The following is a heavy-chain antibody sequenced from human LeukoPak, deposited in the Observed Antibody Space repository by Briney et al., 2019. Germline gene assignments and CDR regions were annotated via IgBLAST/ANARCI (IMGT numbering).Heavy chain of an antibody. CDR3: ARPKYGGNPRYAFDI. J-gene: IGHJ3*02. D-gene: IGHD4-23*01. Sequence: GGSLRLSCAASGFTFSDYYMSWIRQAPGKGLEWVSYISSSGSTIYYADSVKGRFTISRDNAKNSLYLQMNSLRAEDTAVYYCARPKYGGNPRYAFDIWGQGTMVTVSS. CDR1: GFTFSDYY. V-gene: IGHV3-11*01. CDR2: ISSSGSTI.